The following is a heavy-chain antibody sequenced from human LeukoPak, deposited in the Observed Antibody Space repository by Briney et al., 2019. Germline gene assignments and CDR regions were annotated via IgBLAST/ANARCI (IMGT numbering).Heavy chain of an antibody. D-gene: IGHD1-7*01. J-gene: IGHJ4*02. CDR3: ARGDNWNSGGGYYFDY. Sequence: SETLSLTCTVSGGSIRSGSYYWSWIRQPAGKGLEWIGRIYPSGSTNYNPSLKSRVTISVDTSKNQFSLKLSSVTAADTAVYYCARGDNWNSGGGYYFDYWGQGTLVTVSS. CDR1: GGSIRSGSYY. V-gene: IGHV4-61*02. CDR2: IYPSGST.